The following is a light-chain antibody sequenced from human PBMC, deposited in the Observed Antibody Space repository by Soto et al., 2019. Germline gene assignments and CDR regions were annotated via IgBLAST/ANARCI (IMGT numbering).Light chain of an antibody. CDR3: QQYGSSGT. CDR1: QSVSNNY. Sequence: EIVLTQSPGTLSLSPRERATLSCRASQSVSNNYLAWYQQKPGQAPRLLIYGASNRATGIPDRFSGSGSGTDFTLTISRLEPEDFAVYYCQQYGSSGTFGQGTKVE. J-gene: IGKJ1*01. V-gene: IGKV3-20*01. CDR2: GAS.